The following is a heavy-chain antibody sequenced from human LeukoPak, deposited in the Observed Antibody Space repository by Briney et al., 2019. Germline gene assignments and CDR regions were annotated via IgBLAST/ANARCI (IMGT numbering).Heavy chain of an antibody. CDR1: GFTFSSYS. D-gene: IGHD5-18*01. Sequence: GGSLRLSCAASGFTFSSYSMNWVRQAPGKGLEWVSYISSSSTIYYADSVKGRFTISRDNAKNSLYLQMNSLRAEDTAVYYCARGDSYGYQYYYYYMDVWGKGTTVTVSS. J-gene: IGHJ6*03. V-gene: IGHV3-48*01. CDR2: ISSSSTI. CDR3: ARGDSYGYQYYYYYMDV.